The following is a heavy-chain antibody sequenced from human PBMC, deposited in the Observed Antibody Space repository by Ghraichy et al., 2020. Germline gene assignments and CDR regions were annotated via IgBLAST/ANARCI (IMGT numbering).Heavy chain of an antibody. Sequence: GSLRLSCAASGFTFSSYSMNWVRQAPGKGLEWVSSISSSSSYIYYADSVKGRFTISRDNAKNSLYLQMNSLRAEDTAVYYCARDRGYYGSGSYLDYFDYWGQGTLVTVSS. CDR2: ISSSSSYI. D-gene: IGHD3-10*01. CDR1: GFTFSSYS. V-gene: IGHV3-21*01. J-gene: IGHJ4*02. CDR3: ARDRGYYGSGSYLDYFDY.